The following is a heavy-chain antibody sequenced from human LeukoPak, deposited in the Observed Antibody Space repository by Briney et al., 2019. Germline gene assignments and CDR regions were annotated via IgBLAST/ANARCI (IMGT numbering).Heavy chain of an antibody. CDR3: ARSGSGYLSRGVYFDY. CDR1: GYSFTSYW. D-gene: IGHD3-22*01. Sequence: GESLKISCKGSGYSFTSYWIGWVRQMPGKGLEWMGIIYPGDSDTRYSPSFQGQVTISADKSISTAYLQWSSLKASDTAMYYCARSGSGYLSRGVYFDYWGQGTLVTVSS. J-gene: IGHJ4*02. CDR2: IYPGDSDT. V-gene: IGHV5-51*01.